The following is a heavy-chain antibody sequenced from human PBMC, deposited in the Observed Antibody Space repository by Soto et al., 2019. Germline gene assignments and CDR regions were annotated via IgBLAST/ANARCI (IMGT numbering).Heavy chain of an antibody. CDR1: GGSISSGNYS. V-gene: IGHV4-61*01. Sequence: PSETLSLTCAVSGGSISSGNYSWSWIRQPPGKGLEWIGYIYYSGSTNYNPSLQSRVTISVDTSKNQFSLKLSSVTAADTAVYYCARAVLPATAPFDYWGQGTLVTVSS. CDR3: ARAVLPATAPFDY. D-gene: IGHD2-2*01. J-gene: IGHJ4*02. CDR2: IYYSGST.